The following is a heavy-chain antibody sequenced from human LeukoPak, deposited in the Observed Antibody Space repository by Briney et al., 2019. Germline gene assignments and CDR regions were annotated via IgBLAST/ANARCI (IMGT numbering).Heavy chain of an antibody. V-gene: IGHV4/OR15-8*03. Sequence: SETLSLTCVFSGDSISDDSVNKNNWLNWVRQAPGKGPEWIGDVSLDGITNYNPSLLGRVTISLDKSAKQVSLRLTSVTAADTAMYYCARHRPVKKNTVTIAFDIWGQGTMVTVSS. CDR1: GDSISDDSVNKNNW. CDR3: ARHRPVKKNTVTIAFDI. J-gene: IGHJ3*02. CDR2: VSLDGIT. D-gene: IGHD4-17*01.